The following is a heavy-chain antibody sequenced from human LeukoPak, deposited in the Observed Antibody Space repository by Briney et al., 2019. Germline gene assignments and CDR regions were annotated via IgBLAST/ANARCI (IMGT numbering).Heavy chain of an antibody. V-gene: IGHV1-69*04. CDR2: IIPIRGIA. CDR3: ASGRQLWYPFFDY. Sequence: SVKVSCKASGGTFTSYAISWVRQAPGQGLEWMGRIIPIRGIANYAQKFQGRVTITADKSTSTAYMELSSLRSDDTAVYYCASGRQLWYPFFDYWGQGTLVTVSS. J-gene: IGHJ4*02. D-gene: IGHD5-18*01. CDR1: GGTFTSYA.